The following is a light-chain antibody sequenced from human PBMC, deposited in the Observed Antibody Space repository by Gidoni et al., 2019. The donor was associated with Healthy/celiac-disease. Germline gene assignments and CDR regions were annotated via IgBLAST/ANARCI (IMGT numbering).Light chain of an antibody. CDR3: QQYRGT. Sequence: DIQMIQSPSTLSASVGDRVTITCRASQSISSWLAWYQQKPGKAPKLLIYKASSLESGVPSRFSGSGSGTEFTLTINSLQPDDFATYYCQQYRGTFGQXTKVEIK. CDR2: KAS. V-gene: IGKV1-5*03. CDR1: QSISSW. J-gene: IGKJ1*01.